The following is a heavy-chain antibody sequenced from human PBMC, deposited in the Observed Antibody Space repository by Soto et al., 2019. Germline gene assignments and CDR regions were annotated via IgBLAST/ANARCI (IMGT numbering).Heavy chain of an antibody. V-gene: IGHV3-33*01. CDR1: GFTFSSYG. CDR3: ARGLGDTMIRVEGPPGNYGMDV. CDR2: IWYDGSNK. Sequence: GGSLRLSCAASGFTFSSYGMHWVRQAPGKGLEWVAVIWYDGSNKYYADSVKGRFPISRDNSKNTLYLQMNSLRAEDTAVYYCARGLGDTMIRVEGPPGNYGMDVWGQGTTVTVSS. J-gene: IGHJ6*02. D-gene: IGHD3-22*01.